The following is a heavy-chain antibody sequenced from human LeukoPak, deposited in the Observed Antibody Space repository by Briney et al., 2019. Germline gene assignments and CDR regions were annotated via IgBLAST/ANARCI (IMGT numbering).Heavy chain of an antibody. V-gene: IGHV3-21*01. CDR2: ISRNSGYI. D-gene: IGHD1-1*01. J-gene: IGHJ4*02. CDR1: GFSLVYYS. CDR3: ARFPEGDANWAIHF. Sequence: GGSLRLSCEASGFSLVYYSMNWVRQAPGEGLEWVSSISRNSGYIFYADAVQGRFTTSRDNAKNSLYLQMNSLRAEDTAVYYCARFPEGDANWAIHFWGPGILVTVSS.